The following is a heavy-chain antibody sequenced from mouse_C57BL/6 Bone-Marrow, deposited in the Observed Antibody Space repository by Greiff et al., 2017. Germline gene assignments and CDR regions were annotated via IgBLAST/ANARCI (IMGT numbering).Heavy chain of an antibody. CDR1: GYTFTSYW. V-gene: IGHV1-64*01. CDR2: IHPNSGST. CDR3: SITTVSGLAY. D-gene: IGHD1-1*01. J-gene: IGHJ3*01. Sequence: QVQLQQPGAELVKPGASVKLSCKASGYTFTSYWMHWVKQRPGQGLEWIGMIHPNSGSTNYNEKFKSKATLTVDKSSSTAYMQLSSLTSEDSAVCYGSITTVSGLAYWGQGTLVTVSA.